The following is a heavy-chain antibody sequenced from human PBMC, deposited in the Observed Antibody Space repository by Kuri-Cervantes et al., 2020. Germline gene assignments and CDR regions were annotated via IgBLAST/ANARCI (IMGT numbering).Heavy chain of an antibody. CDR3: ARLNIYSTGLYNLFTVGWFDP. V-gene: IGHV4-59*01. D-gene: IGHD2-8*02. J-gene: IGHJ5*02. CDR2: IYYSGST. CDR1: GGSISSYY. Sequence: GSLRLSCTVSGGSISSYYWSWIRQPPGKGLEWIGYIYYSGSTNYNPSLKSRVTISVDTSKNQFSLKLSSVTAADTAVYYCARLNIYSTGLYNLFTVGWFDPWGQGTVVTVSS.